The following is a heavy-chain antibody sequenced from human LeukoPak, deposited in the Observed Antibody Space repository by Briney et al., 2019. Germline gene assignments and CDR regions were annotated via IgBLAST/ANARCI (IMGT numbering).Heavy chain of an antibody. CDR3: ARDVAFYGSSWHNWFDP. CDR1: GYTFTNYG. Sequence: ASVKVSCKASGYTFTNYGISWVRQAPGQGLEWMGRISAYNGNPNYAQKLQGRVTMTTDTSTNTAYMELRSLGSDGTAVYYCARDVAFYGSSWHNWFDPWGQGTLVTVSS. J-gene: IGHJ5*02. V-gene: IGHV1-18*01. D-gene: IGHD6-13*01. CDR2: ISAYNGNP.